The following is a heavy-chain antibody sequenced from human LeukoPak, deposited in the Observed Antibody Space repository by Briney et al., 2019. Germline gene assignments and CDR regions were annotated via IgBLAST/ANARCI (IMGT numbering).Heavy chain of an antibody. CDR2: IIPIFGTA. Sequence: SVKVSCKASGGTFSSYAISWVRQAPGQGLEWMGGIIPIFGTANYAQKFQGRVTITADESTSTAFMELSSLRSEDTAVYYCASGKPPRVYSSSSSNAYWGQGTLVTVSS. CDR3: ASGKPPRVYSSSSSNAY. D-gene: IGHD6-6*01. CDR1: GGTFSSYA. J-gene: IGHJ4*02. V-gene: IGHV1-69*13.